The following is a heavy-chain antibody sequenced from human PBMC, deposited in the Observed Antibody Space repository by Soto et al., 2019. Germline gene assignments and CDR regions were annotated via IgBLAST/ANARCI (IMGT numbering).Heavy chain of an antibody. CDR2: ISYDGSNK. J-gene: IGHJ4*02. CDR1: GFTFSSYA. CDR3: ARDRDPSRYVDWLPLDY. D-gene: IGHD3-9*01. Sequence: GGSLRLSCAASGFTFSSYAMHWVRQAPGKGLEWVAVISYDGSNKYYADSVKGRFTISRDNSKNTLYLQMNSLRAEDTAVYYCARDRDPSRYVDWLPLDYWGQGTLVTVSS. V-gene: IGHV3-30-3*01.